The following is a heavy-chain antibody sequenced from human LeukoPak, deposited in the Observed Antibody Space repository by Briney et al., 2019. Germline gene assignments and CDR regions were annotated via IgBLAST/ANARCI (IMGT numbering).Heavy chain of an antibody. D-gene: IGHD6-19*01. CDR2: IYHSGST. J-gene: IGHJ4*02. Sequence: SETLSLTCTVSGYSISSGYYWGRIRQPPGKGLEWIGSIYHSGSTYYNPSLKSRVTISVDTSKNQFSLKLSSVTAADTAVYYCARDRGSGWQGEIDYWGQGTLVTVSS. CDR3: ARDRGSGWQGEIDY. CDR1: GYSISSGYY. V-gene: IGHV4-38-2*02.